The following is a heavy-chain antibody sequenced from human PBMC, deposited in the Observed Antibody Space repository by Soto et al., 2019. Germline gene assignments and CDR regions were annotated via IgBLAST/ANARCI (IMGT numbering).Heavy chain of an antibody. J-gene: IGHJ5*02. CDR2: IYYNAIT. Sequence: QVKLQESGPGLVKPSETLSLTCTVSCDSVSSGAYYWSWVRQPPGKGLEWIGYIYYNAITNYNPYLKSLVNILVDTSKSEISLTLNSVTAADTAVYYCARANIAAAGTIFDPWGQGVLVTVSA. V-gene: IGHV4-61*08. D-gene: IGHD6-13*01. CDR1: CDSVSSGAYY. CDR3: ARANIAAAGTIFDP.